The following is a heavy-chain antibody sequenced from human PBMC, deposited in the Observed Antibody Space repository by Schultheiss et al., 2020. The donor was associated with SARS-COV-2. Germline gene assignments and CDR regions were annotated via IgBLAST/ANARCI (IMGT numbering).Heavy chain of an antibody. CDR1: GGSISSSSYY. D-gene: IGHD6-19*01. CDR2: IYYSGST. J-gene: IGHJ4*02. V-gene: IGHV4-39*07. Sequence: SQTLSLTCTVSGGSISSSSYYWGWIRQPPGKGLEWIGSIYYSGSTNYNPSLKSRVTISVDTSKNQFSLKLSSVTAADTAVYYCAAGGAGYWGQGTLVTVSS. CDR3: AAGGAGY.